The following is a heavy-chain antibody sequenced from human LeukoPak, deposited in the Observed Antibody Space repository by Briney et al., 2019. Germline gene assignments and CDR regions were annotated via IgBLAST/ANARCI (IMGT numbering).Heavy chain of an antibody. V-gene: IGHV4-34*01. D-gene: IGHD3-10*01. CDR3: ARSTRLLWFGESLRYYYYGMDV. CDR2: INHSGST. Sequence: SETLSLTCAVYGGSFSGYYWSWIRQPPGKELEWIGEINHSGSTNYNPSLKSRVTISVDTSKNQFSLKLSSVTAADTAVYYCARSTRLLWFGESLRYYYYGMDVWGQGTTVTVSS. J-gene: IGHJ6*02. CDR1: GGSFSGYY.